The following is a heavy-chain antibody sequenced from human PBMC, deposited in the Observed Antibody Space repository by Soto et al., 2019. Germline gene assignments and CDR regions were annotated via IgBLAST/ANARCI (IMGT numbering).Heavy chain of an antibody. CDR3: ARDKITGLFDY. J-gene: IGHJ4*02. CDR2: ISHGGGT. CDR1: GGSFSGYY. D-gene: IGHD2-8*02. Sequence: SETLSLTCAVYGGSFSGYYWSWIRQPPGKGLEWIGEISHGGGTSYNPSLKSRVTISVDPSKYQFSLKLRSVTAADTAVYYCARDKITGLFDYWGQGTLVTVSS. V-gene: IGHV4-34*01.